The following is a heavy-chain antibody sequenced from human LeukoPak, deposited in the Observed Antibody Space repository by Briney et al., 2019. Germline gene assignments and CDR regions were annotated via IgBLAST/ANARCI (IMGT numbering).Heavy chain of an antibody. Sequence: SETLSLTCTVSGGSISSYYWSWIRQPPGKGLEWIGYIYYSGSTNYNPSLRSRVTISVDTSKNQFSLKLSSVTAADTAVYYCARVAISGFDYWGQGTLVTVSS. CDR2: IYYSGST. D-gene: IGHD2-2*02. CDR3: ARVAISGFDY. CDR1: GGSISSYY. J-gene: IGHJ4*02. V-gene: IGHV4-59*01.